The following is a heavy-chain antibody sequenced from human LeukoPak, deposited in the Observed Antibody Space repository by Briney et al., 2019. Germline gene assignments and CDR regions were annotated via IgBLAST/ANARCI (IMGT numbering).Heavy chain of an antibody. CDR3: ARAHYYDSSGFGY. D-gene: IGHD3-22*01. CDR1: GGSISSYY. Sequence: SETLSLTCTVSGGSISSYYWSWIRQPPGKGLEWIGYIYYSGSTNYNPSLKSRVTMSVDTSKNQFSLKLSSVTAADTAVYYCARAHYYDSSGFGYWGQGTLVTVSS. CDR2: IYYSGST. J-gene: IGHJ4*02. V-gene: IGHV4-59*12.